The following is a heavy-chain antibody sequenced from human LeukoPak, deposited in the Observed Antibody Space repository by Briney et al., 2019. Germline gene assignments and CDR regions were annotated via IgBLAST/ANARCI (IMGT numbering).Heavy chain of an antibody. CDR3: ARDRAWPRDGMDV. Sequence: ASVKVSCKASGYTFTGYYMHWVRQAPGQGLEWMGRINPNSGGTNYAQKFQGRVTMTRDTSISTAYMELSRLRSEDTAVYYCARDRAWPRDGMDVWGQGTTVTVSS. CDR2: INPNSGGT. J-gene: IGHJ6*02. CDR1: GYTFTGYY. D-gene: IGHD5-12*01. V-gene: IGHV1-2*06.